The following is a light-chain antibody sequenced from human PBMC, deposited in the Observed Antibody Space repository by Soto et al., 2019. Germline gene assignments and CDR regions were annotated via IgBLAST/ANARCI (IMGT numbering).Light chain of an antibody. CDR1: QSINSW. J-gene: IGKJ1*01. Sequence: DIQMTQSPSTLSASVGDRVTITFRASQSINSWLAWYQQKPGKAPKLLIYKASRLHSGVSSRFSGSESGTEFTLTISSLQPDDFATYYCQQYSGDSRTFGQGTKVDIK. V-gene: IGKV1-5*03. CDR2: KAS. CDR3: QQYSGDSRT.